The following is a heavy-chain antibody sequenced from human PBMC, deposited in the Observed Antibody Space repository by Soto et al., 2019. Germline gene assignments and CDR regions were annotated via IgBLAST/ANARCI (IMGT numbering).Heavy chain of an antibody. D-gene: IGHD4-17*01. Sequence: GGSLRLSCAASGFTFSSYWMHWVRQAPGKGLVWVSRINSDGSSTSYADSVKGRFTISRDNAKNTLYLQMNSLRAEDTAVYYCARLGESYGDPFDYWGQGTLVTVSS. CDR3: ARLGESYGDPFDY. J-gene: IGHJ4*02. V-gene: IGHV3-74*01. CDR2: INSDGSST. CDR1: GFTFSSYW.